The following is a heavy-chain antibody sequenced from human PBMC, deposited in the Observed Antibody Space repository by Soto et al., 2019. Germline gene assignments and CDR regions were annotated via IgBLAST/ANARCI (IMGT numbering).Heavy chain of an antibody. CDR1: GFTFSDYY. D-gene: IGHD1-26*01. V-gene: IGHV3-11*06. J-gene: IGHJ4*02. CDR3: ARAVVKSYSDHFDY. Sequence: PVGSLRLSCAASGFTFSDYYMSWIRQAPGKGLEWVSYISSSSPYTNYADSVKGRFTISRDNAKNSLYLQMNSLRAEDTAVYYCARAVVKSYSDHFDYWGQGTLVNVSS. CDR2: ISSSSPYT.